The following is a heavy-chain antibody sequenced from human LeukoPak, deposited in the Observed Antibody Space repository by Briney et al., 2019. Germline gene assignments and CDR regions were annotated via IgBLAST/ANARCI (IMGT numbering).Heavy chain of an antibody. J-gene: IGHJ4*02. Sequence: PVKVSCKASGGTFSSYAISWVRQAPGQGLEWMGRIIPIFGTANYAQKFQGRVTITTDESTSTAYMELSSLRSEDTAVYYCARDRQAEGDFDYWGQGTLVTVSS. CDR3: ARDRQAEGDFDY. D-gene: IGHD3-16*01. CDR2: IIPIFGTA. V-gene: IGHV1-69*05. CDR1: GGTFSSYA.